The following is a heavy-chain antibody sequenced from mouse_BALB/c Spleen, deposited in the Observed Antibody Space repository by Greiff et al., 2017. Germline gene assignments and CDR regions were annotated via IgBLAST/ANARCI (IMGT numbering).Heavy chain of an antibody. CDR3: NTQYLDY. Sequence: EVQLQQSGAELVRSGASVKLSCTASGFNIKDYYMHWVKQRPEQGLEWIGWIDPENGDTEYAPKFQGKATMTSDTSSNTAYLQLSSLTSEDTAVYYCNTQYLDYWGQGTTLTVSS. V-gene: IGHV14-4*02. CDR2: IDPENGDT. J-gene: IGHJ2*01. CDR1: GFNIKDYY.